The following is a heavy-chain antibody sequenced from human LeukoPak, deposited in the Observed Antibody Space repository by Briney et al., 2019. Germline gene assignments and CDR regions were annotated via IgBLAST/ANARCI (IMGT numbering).Heavy chain of an antibody. CDR1: GGSFSGYY. CDR3: ASQRGYSYGPLGGY. D-gene: IGHD5-18*01. J-gene: IGHJ4*02. CDR2: INHSGST. V-gene: IGHV4-34*01. Sequence: TSETLSLTCAVYGGSFSGYYWSWIRQPPGKGLEWIGEINHSGSTNYNPSLKSRVTISVDTSKNQFSLKLSSVTAADTAVYYCASQRGYSYGPLGGYWGQGTLVTVSS.